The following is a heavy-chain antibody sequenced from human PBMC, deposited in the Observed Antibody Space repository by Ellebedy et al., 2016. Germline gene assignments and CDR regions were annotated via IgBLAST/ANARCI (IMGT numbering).Heavy chain of an antibody. CDR1: GGTFSSYA. Sequence: ASVKVSCRASGGTFSSYAISWVRQAPGQGLEWMGGIIPILGTANYAQKFQGRVTITADESTSTAYMELSSLRSEDTAVYYCARTSSWYWIWFDPWGQGTLVTVSS. CDR3: ARTSSWYWIWFDP. V-gene: IGHV1-69*13. CDR2: IIPILGTA. D-gene: IGHD6-13*01. J-gene: IGHJ5*02.